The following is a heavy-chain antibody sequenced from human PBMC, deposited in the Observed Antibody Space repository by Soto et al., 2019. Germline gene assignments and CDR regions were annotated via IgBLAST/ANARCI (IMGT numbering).Heavy chain of an antibody. CDR1: GFIFNSYS. V-gene: IGHV3-48*01. J-gene: IGHJ4*02. CDR3: GSSASPDAY. Sequence: GGSLRLSCVASGFIFNSYSMNWVRQAPGKGLEWISYINSGSTSVFYADSVKGRFTISRDNAKNSLYLQMNSLRAEDTAVYYCGSSASPDAYWGQGTLVTAPQ. CDR2: INSGSTSV. D-gene: IGHD3-22*01.